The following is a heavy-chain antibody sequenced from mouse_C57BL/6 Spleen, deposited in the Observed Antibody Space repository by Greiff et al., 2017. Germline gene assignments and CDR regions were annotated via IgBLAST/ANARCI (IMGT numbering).Heavy chain of an antibody. D-gene: IGHD1-1*01. CDR2: ISSGGSYT. J-gene: IGHJ3*01. V-gene: IGHV5-6*01. CDR3: ARPFYYYGSSAGWFAY. Sequence: EVQLVESGGDLVKPGGSLKLSCAASGFTFSSYGMSWVRQTPDKGLEWVATISSGGSYTYYPDSVKGRFTISRDNAKNTLYLQMSSLKSEDTAMYYCARPFYYYGSSAGWFAYWGQGTLVTVSA. CDR1: GFTFSSYG.